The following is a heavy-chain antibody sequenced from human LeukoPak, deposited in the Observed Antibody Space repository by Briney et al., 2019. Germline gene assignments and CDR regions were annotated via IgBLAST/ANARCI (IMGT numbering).Heavy chain of an antibody. CDR2: ISESGGDV. CDR3: ARERPLDY. CDR1: GFTFSSYA. V-gene: IGHV3-48*01. Sequence: AGGSLRLSCAASGFTFSSYAMHWVRQAPGKGPEWVSFISESGGDVYYRDSVKGRFTVSRDNAKNSLYLQMDSLRAEDTAVYFCARERPLDYWGQGALVTVSS. J-gene: IGHJ4*02.